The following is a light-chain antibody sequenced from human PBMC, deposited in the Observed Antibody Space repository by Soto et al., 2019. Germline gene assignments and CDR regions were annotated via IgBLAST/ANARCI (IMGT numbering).Light chain of an antibody. V-gene: IGLV2-14*01. CDR1: SSDVGGYSS. Sequence: QSVLTQPASVSGSPGQSITISCTGTSSDVGGYSSVSWYQQYPGKAPKLMIYDVSNRPSGVSNRFSGSKSGNTASLTISGLQAEDEADYYCSSYTDSGTLYVFVTVTKVTV. J-gene: IGLJ1*01. CDR2: DVS. CDR3: SSYTDSGTLYV.